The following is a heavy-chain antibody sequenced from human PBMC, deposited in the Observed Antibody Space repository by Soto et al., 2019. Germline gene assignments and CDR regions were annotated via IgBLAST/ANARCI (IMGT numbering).Heavy chain of an antibody. CDR2: ISYDGSNK. V-gene: IGHV3-30*18. Sequence: QVQLVESGGGVVQPGRSLRLSCAASGFTFSSYGMHWVRQAPGKGLEWVAVISYDGSNKYYADSVKGRFTISRDNSKNTLYLQMNSLRAEDTAVYYCAKENDYCGSGSYYWGSDYWGQGTLVTVSS. D-gene: IGHD3-10*01. J-gene: IGHJ4*02. CDR3: AKENDYCGSGSYYWGSDY. CDR1: GFTFSSYG.